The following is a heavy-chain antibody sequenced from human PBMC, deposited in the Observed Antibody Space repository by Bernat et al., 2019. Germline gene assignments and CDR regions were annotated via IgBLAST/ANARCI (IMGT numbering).Heavy chain of an antibody. CDR2: ISYDGSNK. Sequence: VQLVESGGGLVQPGGSLRLSCAASGFTFSSYAMHWVRQAPGKGLEWVAVISYDGSNKYYADSVKGRFTISRDNSKNTLYLQMNSLRAEDTAVYYCARDPQGWYPDFDYWGQGTLVTVSS. CDR3: ARDPQGWYPDFDY. D-gene: IGHD6-19*01. J-gene: IGHJ4*02. V-gene: IGHV3-30-3*01. CDR1: GFTFSSYA.